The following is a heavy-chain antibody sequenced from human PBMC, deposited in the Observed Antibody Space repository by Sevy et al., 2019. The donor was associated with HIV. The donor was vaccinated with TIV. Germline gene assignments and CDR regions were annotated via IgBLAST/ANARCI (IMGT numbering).Heavy chain of an antibody. J-gene: IGHJ6*02. D-gene: IGHD6-19*01. Sequence: ASVKVSCKASGYTFSSYGITWVRQAPGQGLEWMGWISTYNGATNYAQKLQGRVTMTTDTSTSTAYMDLRSLRFDDTAVYYCARLDLSGSGWYGNGMDVSGQGTSVTVSS. V-gene: IGHV1-18*01. CDR1: GYTFSSYG. CDR3: ARLDLSGSGWYGNGMDV. CDR2: ISTYNGAT.